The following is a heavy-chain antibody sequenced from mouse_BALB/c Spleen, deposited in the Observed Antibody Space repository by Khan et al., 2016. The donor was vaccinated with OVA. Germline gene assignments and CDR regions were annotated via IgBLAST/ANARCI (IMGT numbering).Heavy chain of an antibody. V-gene: IGHV3-2*02. J-gene: IGHJ3*01. CDR2: ITYSGST. CDR3: TGGRTY. CDR1: GYSITSDYA. Sequence: EVQLVESGPGLVKPSQPLSLTCTVTGYSITSDYASNWIRQFPRNTLEWMGYITYSGSTNYTPSLQSRISITRDTSKNQVFLHVNSVTTEDTATNYCTGGRTYWGQGTLVTVSP.